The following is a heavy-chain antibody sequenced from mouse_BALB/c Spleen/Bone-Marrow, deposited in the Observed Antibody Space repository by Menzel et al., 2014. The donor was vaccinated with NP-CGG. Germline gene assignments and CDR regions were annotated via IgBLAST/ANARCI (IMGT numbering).Heavy chain of an antibody. CDR2: INPYNDGT. D-gene: IGHD2-14*01. Sequence: EVQLQQSGPELVKPGASVKVSCKASGYTFTSYVMHWVKQKPGQGLEWIGYINPYNDGTKYNEKFKGMATLTSDRSSSTAYMELSSLTSEDSAVYYCAKGGNYRCDFDYWGQGTTLTVSS. V-gene: IGHV1-14*01. CDR1: GYTFTSYV. J-gene: IGHJ2*01. CDR3: AKGGNYRCDFDY.